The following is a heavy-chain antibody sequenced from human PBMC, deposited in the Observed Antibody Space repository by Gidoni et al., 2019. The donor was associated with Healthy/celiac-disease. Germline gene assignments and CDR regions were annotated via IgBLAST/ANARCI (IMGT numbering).Heavy chain of an antibody. D-gene: IGHD2-2*01. CDR2: TSSDGSHT. J-gene: IGHJ6*02. CDR3: ANDIVVVPAAILGLSGGMAV. V-gene: IGHV3-30*18. CDR1: GLSFSSDG. Sequence: QVRLVESGGGGVQRGRSRRLCGAASGLSFSSDGMHWVGRAPGTGLEVLSFTSSDGSHTYYADSVKCCLPISRDHSTITLYLQMNSLGADDTAVYYCANDIVVVPAAILGLSGGMAVWGQGTTVTVSS.